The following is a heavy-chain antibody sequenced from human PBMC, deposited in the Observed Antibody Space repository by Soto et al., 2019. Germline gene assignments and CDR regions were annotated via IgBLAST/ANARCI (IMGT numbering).Heavy chain of an antibody. CDR3: VRGRGVGTTWSYYFDF. V-gene: IGHV3-20*01. CDR2: MVWEGERP. Sequence: VQLVESGGGVVRPGGSLRLSCAASGFPFDDMGWIGSGKFQGRGLEWVPAMVWEGERPEYAASVRGRFIVSRDSAEGSLYLQMNSLRVDDTALYHCVRGRGVGTTWSYYFDFWGQGALVTVSS. D-gene: IGHD3-10*01. CDR1: GFPFDDMG. J-gene: IGHJ4*02.